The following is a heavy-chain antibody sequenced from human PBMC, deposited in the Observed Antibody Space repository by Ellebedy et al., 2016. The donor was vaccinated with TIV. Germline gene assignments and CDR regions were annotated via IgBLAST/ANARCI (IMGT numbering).Heavy chain of an antibody. V-gene: IGHV3-33*01. D-gene: IGHD3-22*01. CDR2: IWYDGIKK. Sequence: GGSLRLSCAASGFTFSSYGIHWVRQAPGKELEWVAVIWYDGIKKYYAESVKGRFTISRDNSKNTLYLQMNSLRAEDTAVYYCVREYDTSGYYPDYWGQGTLVTVSS. J-gene: IGHJ4*02. CDR1: GFTFSSYG. CDR3: VREYDTSGYYPDY.